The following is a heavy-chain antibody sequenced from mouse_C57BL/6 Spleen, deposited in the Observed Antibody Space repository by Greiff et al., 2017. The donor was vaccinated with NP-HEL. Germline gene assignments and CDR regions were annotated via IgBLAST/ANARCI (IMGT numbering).Heavy chain of an antibody. Sequence: EVQLQQSGPELVKPGASVKMSCKASGYTFTDYNMHWVKQSHGKSLEWIGYINPNNGGTSYIQKFKGKATLTVNKSSSTAYMELRSLTSEDSAVYYCARGAYDGYYAFAYWGQGTLVTVSA. D-gene: IGHD2-3*01. CDR2: INPNNGGT. J-gene: IGHJ3*01. V-gene: IGHV1-22*01. CDR1: GYTFTDYN. CDR3: ARGAYDGYYAFAY.